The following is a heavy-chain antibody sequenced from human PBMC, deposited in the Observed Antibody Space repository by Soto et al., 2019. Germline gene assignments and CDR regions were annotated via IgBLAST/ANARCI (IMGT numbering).Heavy chain of an antibody. CDR1: GFTFSSYA. CDR2: ISGSGGST. CDR3: ATTWIQLWMLSMTQYYFDY. V-gene: IGHV3-23*01. J-gene: IGHJ4*02. Sequence: GGSLRLSCAASGFTFSSYAMSWVRQAPGKWLEWVSAISGSGGSTYYADSVKGRFTISRDNSKNTLYLQMNSLRAEDTAVYYCATTWIQLWMLSMTQYYFDYWGQGXLVTVYS. D-gene: IGHD5-18*01.